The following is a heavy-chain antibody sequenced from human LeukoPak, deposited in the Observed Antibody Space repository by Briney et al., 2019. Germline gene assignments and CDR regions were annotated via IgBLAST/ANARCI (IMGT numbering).Heavy chain of an antibody. CDR2: IYYSGSS. CDR1: GGSINNGGYY. D-gene: IGHD3-9*01. J-gene: IGHJ4*02. V-gene: IGHV4-31*03. CDR3: ARGRGLRYFDWPNREFDY. Sequence: SETLSLTCTVSGGSINNGGYYWSWIRQHPGKGLEWIGYIYYSGSSYYNPSLRSRVTISVDTPKNHFSLKLSSVTAADTAVYYCARGRGLRYFDWPNREFDYWGQGTLVTVSS.